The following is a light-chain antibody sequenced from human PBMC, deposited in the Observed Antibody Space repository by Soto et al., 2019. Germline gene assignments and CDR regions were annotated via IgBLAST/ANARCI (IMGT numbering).Light chain of an antibody. V-gene: IGKV3-15*01. CDR2: GAS. CDR1: QSVSSN. Sequence: EIVMTQSPATLSVSPGERATLSCRASQSVSSNLAWFQQKPGQAPRLLVYGASTRATSIPARFSGSGSRTEFTLTISSLQSEDSAVYYCQQYNNWPRTFGQGTKVEIK. J-gene: IGKJ1*01. CDR3: QQYNNWPRT.